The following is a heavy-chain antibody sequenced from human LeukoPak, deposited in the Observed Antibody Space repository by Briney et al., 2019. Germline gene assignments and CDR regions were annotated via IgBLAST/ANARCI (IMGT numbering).Heavy chain of an antibody. Sequence: PGGSLRLSCAASGFTFSSYEMNWVRQAPGKGLEWVSYISSSGSTIYYADSVKGRFTISRDNAKNSLYLQMNSLRAEDTAVYYCARAFREWLRSPGQYYYYYMDVWGKGTTVTISS. V-gene: IGHV3-48*03. CDR2: ISSSGSTI. CDR1: GFTFSSYE. CDR3: ARAFREWLRSPGQYYYYYMDV. D-gene: IGHD5-12*01. J-gene: IGHJ6*03.